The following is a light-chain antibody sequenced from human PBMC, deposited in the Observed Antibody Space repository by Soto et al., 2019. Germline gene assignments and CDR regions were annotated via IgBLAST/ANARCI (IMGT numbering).Light chain of an antibody. Sequence: QSVLTQPHSASGTPGQTVTISCSGSTSNIGSNTVNWYQQLPGRAPKLLIYRNNQRPSGVPDRFSGSKSGTSASLAISGPQSEDECDYYCAAWDDSLYGHYVFGTGTKVTVL. CDR2: RNN. V-gene: IGLV1-44*01. CDR1: TSNIGSNT. CDR3: AAWDDSLYGHYV. J-gene: IGLJ1*01.